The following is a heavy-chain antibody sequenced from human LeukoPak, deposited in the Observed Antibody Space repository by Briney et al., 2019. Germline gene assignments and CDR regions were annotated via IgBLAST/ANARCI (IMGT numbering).Heavy chain of an antibody. D-gene: IGHD2-15*01. CDR3: ARKLSGGSQQAGDC. J-gene: IGHJ4*02. V-gene: IGHV3-7*05. Sequence: GGSLRLSCAASGFTFSSYWMAWVRQAPGKGLEWVANIKQDGSAKNYVGSVRGRFTISRDNAKTSLELQINSLRVEDTAVYYCARKLSGGSQQAGDCWGQGTLVTVSS. CDR2: IKQDGSAK. CDR1: GFTFSSYW.